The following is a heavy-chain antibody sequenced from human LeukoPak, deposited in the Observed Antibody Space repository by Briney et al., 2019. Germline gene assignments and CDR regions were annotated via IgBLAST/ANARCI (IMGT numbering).Heavy chain of an antibody. CDR3: ARDRDYPRDQFDY. CDR1: GFTVSSNY. CDR2: IYSGGST. V-gene: IGHV3-53*01. Sequence: GGSLRLSSAASGFTVSSNYMSWVRQAPGKGLEWVSVIYSGGSTYYADSVRGRSTISRDNSKNTVYLQMENLRAEDTAIYFCARDRDYPRDQFDYWGQGTLVTVSS. J-gene: IGHJ4*02. D-gene: IGHD4-17*01.